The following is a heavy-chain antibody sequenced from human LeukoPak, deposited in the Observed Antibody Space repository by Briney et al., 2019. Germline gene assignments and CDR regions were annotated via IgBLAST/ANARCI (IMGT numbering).Heavy chain of an antibody. CDR3: ATGPVYWYFDL. V-gene: IGHV4-34*01. CDR1: GGSFNDYY. CDR2: INHSGST. Sequence: PSETLSLTCAVYGGSFNDYYWSWIRQSPEKGLEWIGEINHSGSTSYNPSLKSRVTISVDTSKNQFSLKLSSVTAADTAVYYCATGPVYWYFDLWGRGTLVTVSS. J-gene: IGHJ2*01.